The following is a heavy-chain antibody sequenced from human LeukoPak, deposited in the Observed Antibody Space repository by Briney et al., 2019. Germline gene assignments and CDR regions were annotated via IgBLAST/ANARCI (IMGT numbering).Heavy chain of an antibody. Sequence: GGSLRLSCAASGFTFSDYYMSWIRQAPGKGLEWVSYISSSGSTIYYADSVKGRFTISRDNAKNSLYLQMNSLRAEDTAVYYCARDTRWAEYYYDSSGPDYWGQGTLVTVSS. D-gene: IGHD3-22*01. CDR3: ARDTRWAEYYYDSSGPDY. CDR1: GFTFSDYY. J-gene: IGHJ4*02. V-gene: IGHV3-11*01. CDR2: ISSSGSTI.